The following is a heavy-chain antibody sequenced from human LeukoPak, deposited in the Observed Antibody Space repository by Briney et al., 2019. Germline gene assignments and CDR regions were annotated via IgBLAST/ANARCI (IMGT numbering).Heavy chain of an antibody. Sequence: SETLSLTCAVYGGSFSGYYWSWIRQPPGKGLEWIGEINHSGSTNYNPSLKSRVTISVDTSKNQFSLKLSSVTAADTAVYYCARNSRPRHCSSTSCYAYYYYYGMDVWGKGTTVTVSS. CDR2: INHSGST. V-gene: IGHV4-34*01. CDR1: GGSFSGYY. CDR3: ARNSRPRHCSSTSCYAYYYYYGMDV. D-gene: IGHD2-2*01. J-gene: IGHJ6*04.